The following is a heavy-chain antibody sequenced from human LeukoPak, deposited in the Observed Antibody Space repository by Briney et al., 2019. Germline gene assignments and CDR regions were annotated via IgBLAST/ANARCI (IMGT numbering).Heavy chain of an antibody. J-gene: IGHJ4*02. D-gene: IGHD2-15*01. V-gene: IGHV4-59*01. CDR2: IHYSGST. CDR1: GGSISSYY. CDR3: ARGKLGYCSGGSCYFDY. Sequence: SETLSLTCTVSGGSISSYYWSWIRQPPGKGLEWIGYIHYSGSTNYNPSLKSRVTISVDTSKNQFSLKLSSVTAADTAVYYCARGKLGYCSGGSCYFDYWGQGTLVTVSS.